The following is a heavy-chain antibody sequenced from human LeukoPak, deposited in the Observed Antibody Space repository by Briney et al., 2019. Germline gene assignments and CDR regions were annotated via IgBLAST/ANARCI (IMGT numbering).Heavy chain of an antibody. Sequence: GGSLRLSCAASGFTFRTYAMHWVRQAPGKGLEWVSTLSGGGGNTYYADSVKGRFAISRDNFKNTLYLQMNSLRAEDAAVYYCAKDHSSSSPSFDYWGQGTLVTVSS. V-gene: IGHV3-23*01. CDR3: AKDHSSSSPSFDY. J-gene: IGHJ4*02. CDR1: GFTFRTYA. D-gene: IGHD6-6*01. CDR2: LSGGGGNT.